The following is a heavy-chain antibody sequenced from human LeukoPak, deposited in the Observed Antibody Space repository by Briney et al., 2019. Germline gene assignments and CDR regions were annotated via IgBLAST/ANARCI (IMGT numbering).Heavy chain of an antibody. CDR2: IYSGGST. J-gene: IGHJ5*02. D-gene: IGHD3-22*01. Sequence: GGSLRLSCAASGFTVSSNYMSWVRQAPGKGLEWVSVIYSGGSTYYADSVKGRFTISRDNSKNTLYLQMNSLRAEDTAVYYCAKSSRITMIVVVINPYFDPWGQGTLVTVSS. V-gene: IGHV3-66*01. CDR3: AKSSRITMIVVVINPYFDP. CDR1: GFTVSSNY.